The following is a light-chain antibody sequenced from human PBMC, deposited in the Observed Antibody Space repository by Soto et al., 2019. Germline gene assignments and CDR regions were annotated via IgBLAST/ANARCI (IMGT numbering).Light chain of an antibody. CDR2: EVS. V-gene: IGLV2-14*01. CDR3: SSYTSSSTYV. Sequence: QSALTQPASVSWCAGQAMTSSGTVTGSDVGGYNYVSWYQQHPGKAPKLMIYEVSNRPSGVSNRFSGSKSGNTASLTISVLQAEDEADYYCSSYTSSSTYVFGTGTK. J-gene: IGLJ1*01. CDR1: GSDVGGYNY.